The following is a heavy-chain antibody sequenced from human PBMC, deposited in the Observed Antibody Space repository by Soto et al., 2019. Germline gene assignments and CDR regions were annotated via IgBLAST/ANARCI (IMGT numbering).Heavy chain of an antibody. CDR3: ARLHGDYEEYFQH. D-gene: IGHD4-17*01. CDR2: IYYSGST. CDR1: GGSISSYY. J-gene: IGHJ1*01. V-gene: IGHV4-59*08. Sequence: PSETLSLTCTVSGGSISSYYWSWIRQPPVKGLEWIGYIYYSGSTNYNPSLKSRVTISVDTSKNQFSLKLSSVTAADTAVYYCARLHGDYEEYFQHWGQGTLVTVSS.